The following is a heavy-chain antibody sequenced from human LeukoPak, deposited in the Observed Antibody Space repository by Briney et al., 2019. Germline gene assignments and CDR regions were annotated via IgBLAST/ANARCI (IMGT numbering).Heavy chain of an antibody. CDR3: ARGATYYDILTGRYWFDP. D-gene: IGHD3-9*01. J-gene: IGHJ5*02. Sequence: SQTLSLTCTVSGGSISSSSYYWGWIRQLPGKGLEWIGSIYYSGSTYYNPSLKSRVTISVDTSKNQFSLKLSSVTAADTAVYYCARGATYYDILTGRYWFDPWGQGTLVTVSS. CDR2: IYYSGST. CDR1: GGSISSSSYY. V-gene: IGHV4-39*07.